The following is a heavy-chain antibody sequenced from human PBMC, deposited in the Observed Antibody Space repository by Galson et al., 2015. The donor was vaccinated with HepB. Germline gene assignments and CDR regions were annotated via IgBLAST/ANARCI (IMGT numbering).Heavy chain of an antibody. V-gene: IGHV3-11*06. CDR3: ARETYYYDSSGLDY. D-gene: IGHD3-22*01. Sequence: SLRLSCAASGFTFSDYYMSWIRQAPGKGLEWVSYISSSSSYTNYADSVKGRFTISRDNAKNSLYLQMNSLRAEDTAVYYCARETYYYDSSGLDYWGQGTLVTVA. CDR2: ISSSSSYT. J-gene: IGHJ4*02. CDR1: GFTFSDYY.